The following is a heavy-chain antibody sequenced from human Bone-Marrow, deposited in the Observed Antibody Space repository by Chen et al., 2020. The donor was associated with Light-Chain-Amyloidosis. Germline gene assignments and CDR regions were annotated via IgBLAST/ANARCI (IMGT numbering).Heavy chain of an antibody. J-gene: IGHJ1*01. D-gene: IGHD2-21*02. CDR1: GITFSDVW. V-gene: IGHV3-15*01. Sequence: EVQLVESGGGLVNPGGSLRLSCAASGITFSDVWMTWVRQIPGKGLEWVGRIKRKFKGGATEYAASVKGIFTISRDDSKNTVYLQMSSLKIEDTGVYYCTTDCAGSRDCYTYVHQWGQGTQVIVSP. CDR2: IKRKFKGGAT. CDR3: TTDCAGSRDCYTYVHQ.